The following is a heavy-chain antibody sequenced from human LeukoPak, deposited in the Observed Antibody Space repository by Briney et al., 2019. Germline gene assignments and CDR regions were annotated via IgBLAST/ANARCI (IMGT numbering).Heavy chain of an antibody. CDR2: INPSGGST. CDR3: ARDRGVLRYFDWLFEFDY. Sequence: ASVKVSCKASGYTFTRYYIHWVRQAPGQGLEWMGTINPSGGSTSYAQKFQGRLTVTRDMSTSTVYMELSSLGSEDAAVYYCARDRGVLRYFDWLFEFDYWGQGTLVTVSS. J-gene: IGHJ4*02. D-gene: IGHD3-9*01. V-gene: IGHV1-46*01. CDR1: GYTFTRYY.